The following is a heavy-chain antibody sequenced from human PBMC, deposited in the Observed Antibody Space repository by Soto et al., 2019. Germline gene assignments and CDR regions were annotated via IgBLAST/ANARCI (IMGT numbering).Heavy chain of an antibody. J-gene: IGHJ4*02. Sequence: GGSLKLSCRGSGFSFDSYGIHWVRQVPGKGLEWVGVIIPSGSGTSYSQSVRGQVTISADRSINTAYLQRNSLKASDSAVYYCARRVGSSWRYFDYWGQGTLVTVSS. CDR2: IIPSGSGT. CDR1: GFSFDSYG. D-gene: IGHD2-2*01. CDR3: ARRVGSSWRYFDY. V-gene: IGHV5-51*01.